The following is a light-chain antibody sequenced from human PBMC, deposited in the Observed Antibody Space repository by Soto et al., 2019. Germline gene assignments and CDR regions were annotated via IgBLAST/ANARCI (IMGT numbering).Light chain of an antibody. CDR1: QSVITY. Sequence: DSVLTQSPGTLSLSPGVRATLSCRASQSVITYLAWYQQKPGQAPRLLIYGASSRATGIPDRFSGSGSGTDFTLTISRLEPEDVAVYYCPQYGSTPLTFGGGTKVEIK. CDR3: PQYGSTPLT. CDR2: GAS. V-gene: IGKV3-20*01. J-gene: IGKJ4*01.